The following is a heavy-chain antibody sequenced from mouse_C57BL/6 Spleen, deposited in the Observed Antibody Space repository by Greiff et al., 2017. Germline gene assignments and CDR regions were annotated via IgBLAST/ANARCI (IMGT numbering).Heavy chain of an antibody. V-gene: IGHV1-64*01. Sequence: QVQLQQPGAELVKPGASVKLSCKASGYTFTSYWMHWVKQRPGQGLEWIGMIHPNSGSTNYNEKFKSKATLTVDKSSSTAYMQLSSLTSEDSAVYYCARFWGTTLVAPYAMDYWGQGTSVTVSS. CDR3: ARFWGTTLVAPYAMDY. D-gene: IGHD1-1*01. CDR2: IHPNSGST. J-gene: IGHJ4*01. CDR1: GYTFTSYW.